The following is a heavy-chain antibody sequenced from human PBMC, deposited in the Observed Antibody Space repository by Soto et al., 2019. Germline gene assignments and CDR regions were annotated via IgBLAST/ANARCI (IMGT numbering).Heavy chain of an antibody. CDR1: GFTFSSYS. D-gene: IGHD6-6*01. CDR3: TKRSSSSTFDY. V-gene: IGHV3-23*04. CDR2: VSGSDDST. Sequence: EVQLVESGGGLVQPGESLRLSCAASGFTFSSYSMSWVRQAPGTGLECVSVVSGSDDSTYYAESVKGRFTISRDNSKNPLYLQMNSQRAEDTAVYYCTKRSSSSTFDYWGQGTLVTVSS. J-gene: IGHJ4*02.